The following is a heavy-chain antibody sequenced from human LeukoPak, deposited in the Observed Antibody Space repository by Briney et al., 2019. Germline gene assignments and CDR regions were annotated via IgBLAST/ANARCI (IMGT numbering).Heavy chain of an antibody. V-gene: IGHV3-7*05. CDR2: IKEDGRQK. CDR3: ARSNAFDI. CDR1: GFTFSNYW. J-gene: IGHJ3*02. Sequence: GRSLRLSCAASGFTFSNYWMSWVRHAPGRGLGWVANIKEDGRQKYYVDSVKGRFTISRDNAKNSLYLQMDSLRAEDTAVDYCARSNAFDIWGQGTMVTVSS.